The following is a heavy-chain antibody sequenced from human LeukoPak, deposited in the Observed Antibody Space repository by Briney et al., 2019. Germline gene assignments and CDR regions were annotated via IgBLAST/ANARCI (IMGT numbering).Heavy chain of an antibody. Sequence: PSETLSLTCTVSGGSISSRSYYWNWIRQPPGKGLEWIGEINHSGSTNCNPSLKSRVTISVDTSKNQFSLKLSSVTAADTAVYYCARETYYYDSSGYNDAFDIWGQGTMVTVSS. V-gene: IGHV4-39*07. J-gene: IGHJ3*02. D-gene: IGHD3-22*01. CDR2: INHSGST. CDR3: ARETYYYDSSGYNDAFDI. CDR1: GGSISSRSYY.